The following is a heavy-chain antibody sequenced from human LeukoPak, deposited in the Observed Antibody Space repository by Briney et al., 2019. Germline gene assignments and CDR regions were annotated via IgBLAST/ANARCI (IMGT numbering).Heavy chain of an antibody. D-gene: IGHD6-19*01. CDR2: INGGGNTT. CDR1: GFAFSSFA. J-gene: IGHJ6*03. V-gene: IGHV3-23*01. Sequence: GGSLRLSCAASGFAFSSFAMGWVRQSPVKGLEWLSTINGGGNTTFYSDSVRGRFTISRDNSKNTLYLHMDSLRPDDTAIYYCTKELHVAVAVADYYYFYMDAWGRGTAVTVSS. CDR3: TKELHVAVAVADYYYFYMDA.